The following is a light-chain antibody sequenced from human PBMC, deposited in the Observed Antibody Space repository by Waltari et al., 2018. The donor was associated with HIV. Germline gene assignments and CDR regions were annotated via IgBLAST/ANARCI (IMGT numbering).Light chain of an antibody. Sequence: SYVLTQPPSVSVAPGQTARVTCGGNNIGSKSVHWYQVKPGQSPVLVVYDDSDRPPGIPERFSCSNSGNTATLTISRVEAGDEADYYCQVWDTGGDHPEWVFGGGTKLTVL. CDR3: QVWDTGGDHPEWV. V-gene: IGLV3-21*02. CDR2: DDS. J-gene: IGLJ3*02. CDR1: NIGSKS.